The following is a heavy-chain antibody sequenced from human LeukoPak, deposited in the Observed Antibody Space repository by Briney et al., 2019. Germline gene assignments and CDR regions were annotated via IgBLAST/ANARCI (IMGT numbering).Heavy chain of an antibody. J-gene: IGHJ5*02. CDR1: GFTFSSYW. Sequence: GGSLRLSCAASGFTFSSYWMSWVRQAPGKGLEWVANIKQDGSEKYYVDSVEGRFTISRDNAKNSLYLQMNSLRAEDTAVYYCARVIDCSSTSCYDVDWFDPWGQGTLVTVSS. D-gene: IGHD2-2*01. CDR2: IKQDGSEK. CDR3: ARVIDCSSTSCYDVDWFDP. V-gene: IGHV3-7*01.